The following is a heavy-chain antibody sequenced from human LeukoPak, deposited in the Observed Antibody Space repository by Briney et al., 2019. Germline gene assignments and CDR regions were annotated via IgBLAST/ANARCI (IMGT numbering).Heavy chain of an antibody. V-gene: IGHV3-30*03. CDR1: GFTFSYYG. CDR3: ARRPGTVTTYYYFGMDV. D-gene: IGHD4-17*01. CDR2: ISYDGSNE. J-gene: IGHJ6*02. Sequence: GGSLRVSCAGSGFTFSYYGMHWVRQAPGKGVEWVAVISYDGSNEYYADSVKGRFTISRDNSKNTLFLQMNSLRVEDTAVYYCARRPGTVTTYYYFGMDVWGQGTTVTVSS.